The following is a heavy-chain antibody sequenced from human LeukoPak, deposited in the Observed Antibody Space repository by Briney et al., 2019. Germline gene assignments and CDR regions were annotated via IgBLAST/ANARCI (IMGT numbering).Heavy chain of an antibody. J-gene: IGHJ4*02. Sequence: GGSLRLSCAASGFTFSSYAMHWVRQAPGKGLEWVAVISYDGSNKYYADSVKGRFTISRDNSKNTMYLQMNSLRAEDTAVYYCAKEYDSGGYGANFDYWGQGTLVTVSS. CDR3: AKEYDSGGYGANFDY. V-gene: IGHV3-30*04. D-gene: IGHD3-10*01. CDR2: ISYDGSNK. CDR1: GFTFSSYA.